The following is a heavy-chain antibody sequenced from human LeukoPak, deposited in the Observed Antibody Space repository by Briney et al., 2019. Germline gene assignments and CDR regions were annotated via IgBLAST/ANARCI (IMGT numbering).Heavy chain of an antibody. CDR3: ARDELWSGSAVGY. Sequence: GSLRLSCAASGFTFSSYTMNWVRQAPGKGLEWVSSISSSSSYIYYADSVKGRFTISRDNAKNSLYLQMNSLRAEDTAVYYCARDELWSGSAVGYWGQGTLVTVSS. V-gene: IGHV3-21*01. CDR2: ISSSSSYI. CDR1: GFTFSSYT. J-gene: IGHJ4*02. D-gene: IGHD3-3*01.